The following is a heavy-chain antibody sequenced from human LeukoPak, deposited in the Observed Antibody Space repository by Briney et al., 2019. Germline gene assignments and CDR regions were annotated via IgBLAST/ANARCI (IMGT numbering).Heavy chain of an antibody. CDR3: ARHNAPRRVGFDF. Sequence: PSEPLSLTCTVSGDSVSNDFYYWGWIRQPPGKGLEWVACLSHRGNTWYNPSLESRVTISVDTTKNRFSLNFNSVTAADTALYWCARHNAPRRVGFDFWGQGILVTVSS. D-gene: IGHD3-10*01. CDR2: LSHRGNT. V-gene: IGHV4-39*01. J-gene: IGHJ4*02. CDR1: GDSVSNDFYY.